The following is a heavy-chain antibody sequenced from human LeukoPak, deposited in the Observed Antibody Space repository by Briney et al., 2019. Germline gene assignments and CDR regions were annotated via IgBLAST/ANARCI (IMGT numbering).Heavy chain of an antibody. D-gene: IGHD3-16*01. J-gene: IGHJ3*01. CDR1: GFTFSSYG. V-gene: IGHV3-48*04. Sequence: PGGSLRLSCAASGFTFSSYGMTWVRQAPGKGLEWVPYISSSSSTIYYADSVKGRSTISRDNAKNMLYLQMNSLRAEDTAVYYCARDFLHLGGWGQGTMVTVSS. CDR3: ARDFLHLGG. CDR2: ISSSSSTI.